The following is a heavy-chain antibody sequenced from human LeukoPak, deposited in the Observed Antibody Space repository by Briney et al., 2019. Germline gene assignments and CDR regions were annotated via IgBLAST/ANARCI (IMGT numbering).Heavy chain of an antibody. J-gene: IGHJ5*02. CDR3: ARVVNVVVPAASSSSSWYENWFDP. CDR2: IYYSGSP. Sequence: SETLSLTCTVSGGSISSYYWTWIRQPPGKGLEWIGYIYYSGSPNYNPSLKSRVTISVDRSKNQFSLKLSSVTAADTAVYYCARVVNVVVPAASSSSSWYENWFDPWGQGTLVTVSS. CDR1: GGSISSYY. V-gene: IGHV4-59*12. D-gene: IGHD2-2*01.